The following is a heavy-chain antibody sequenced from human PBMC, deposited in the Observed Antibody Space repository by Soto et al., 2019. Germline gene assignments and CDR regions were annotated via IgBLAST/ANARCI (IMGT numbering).Heavy chain of an antibody. Sequence: GESLKISCKGSGYSFTSYWISWVRQMPGKGLEWMGRIDPSDSYTNYSPSFQGHVTISADKSISTAYLQWSSLKASDTAMYYCARGTTVTDYYYGMDVWGHGTTVTVSS. CDR2: IDPSDSYT. CDR3: ARGTTVTDYYYGMDV. J-gene: IGHJ6*02. CDR1: GYSFTSYW. D-gene: IGHD4-17*01. V-gene: IGHV5-10-1*01.